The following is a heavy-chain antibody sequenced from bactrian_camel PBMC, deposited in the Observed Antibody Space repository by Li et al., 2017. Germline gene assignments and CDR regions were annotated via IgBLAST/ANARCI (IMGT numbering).Heavy chain of an antibody. V-gene: IGHV3S31*01. Sequence: VQLVESGGGLVQPGGSLRLSCAASGFTFSNSATTWVRQVPGKGLEWVSGINKGGSTTYYADPVKGRFTISKDNAENTLYLQMTSLKPDDTAVYCCASSAGFGDFGHFGQGTQVTVS. CDR2: INKGGSTT. D-gene: IGHD5*01. J-gene: IGHJ4*01. CDR1: GFTFSNSA.